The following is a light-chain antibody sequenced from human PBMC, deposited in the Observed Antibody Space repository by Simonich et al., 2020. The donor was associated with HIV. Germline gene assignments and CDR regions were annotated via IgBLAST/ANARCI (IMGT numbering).Light chain of an antibody. CDR2: GAS. J-gene: IGKJ1*01. CDR1: PSVSSRD. Sequence: IVMTQSPATLSVSPGERATLSCRASPSVSSRDLAWYQQKPGQAPRLLIYGASTRATGIPARFSGSGSGTEFTLTISSMQSEDFAVYYCQQYNSWPPWTFGQGTKVEIK. CDR3: QQYNSWPPWT. V-gene: IGKV3-15*01.